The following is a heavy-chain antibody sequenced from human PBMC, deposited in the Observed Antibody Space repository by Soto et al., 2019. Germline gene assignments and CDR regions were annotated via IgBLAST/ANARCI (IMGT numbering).Heavy chain of an antibody. CDR2: MNPNSGNT. V-gene: IGHV1-8*01. Sequence: ASVKVSCKASGYTFTSYDINWVRQATGQGLEWMGWMNPNSGNTGYAQKFQGRVTMTRNTSISTAYMELSSLRSEDTAVYYCARVRGVIYYYGMDVWGQGTTVTVSS. CDR1: GYTFTSYD. CDR3: ARVRGVIYYYGMDV. J-gene: IGHJ6*02. D-gene: IGHD3-10*01.